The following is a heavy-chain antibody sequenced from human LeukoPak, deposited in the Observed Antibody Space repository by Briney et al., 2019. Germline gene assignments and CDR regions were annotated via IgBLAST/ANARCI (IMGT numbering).Heavy chain of an antibody. J-gene: IGHJ6*03. CDR1: GFTFSSYA. V-gene: IGHV3-23*01. Sequence: PGGSLRLSCAASGFTFSSYAMSWVRQAPGKGLEWVSAISGSGGSTYYADSVKGRFTISRDNSKNTLYLQMNSLRAEDTAVYYCANHGYCSSTSCYTSYYYYYMDVWDKGTTVTVSS. CDR2: ISGSGGST. D-gene: IGHD2-2*02. CDR3: ANHGYCSSTSCYTSYYYYYMDV.